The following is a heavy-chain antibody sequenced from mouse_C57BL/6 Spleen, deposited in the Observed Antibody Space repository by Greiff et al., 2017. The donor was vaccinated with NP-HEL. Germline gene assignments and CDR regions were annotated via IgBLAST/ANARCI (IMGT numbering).Heavy chain of an antibody. CDR1: GFSFNTYA. V-gene: IGHV10-1*01. J-gene: IGHJ1*03. CDR3: VRPSNWEDYFDV. D-gene: IGHD4-1*01. CDR2: IRSKSNNYAT. Sequence: EVQLVESGGGLVQPKGSLKLSCAASGFSFNTYAMNWVRQAPGKGLEWVARIRSKSNNYATYYADSVKDRFTISRDDSESMLYLQMNNLKTEDTAMYYCVRPSNWEDYFDVWGTGTTVTVSS.